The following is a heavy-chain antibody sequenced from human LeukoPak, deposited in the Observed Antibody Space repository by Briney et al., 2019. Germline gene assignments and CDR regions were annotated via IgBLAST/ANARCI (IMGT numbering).Heavy chain of an antibody. J-gene: IGHJ5*02. Sequence: GGSLRLSCAASGFTFSNYWMHWVRHSPGKGLMWVSRINSDGTTTKYADSVKGGFTISREKDKNTLYLQINTLRAEDTAVYYCVRAPATVKFDPWGQGTLVTVSS. D-gene: IGHD3-16*02. CDR3: VRAPATVKFDP. V-gene: IGHV3-74*03. CDR2: INSDGTTT. CDR1: GFTFSNYW.